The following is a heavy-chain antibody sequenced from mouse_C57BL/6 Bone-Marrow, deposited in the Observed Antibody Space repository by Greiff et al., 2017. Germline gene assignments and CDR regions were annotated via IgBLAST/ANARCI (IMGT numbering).Heavy chain of an antibody. CDR2: ISSGSSTI. J-gene: IGHJ3*01. V-gene: IGHV5-17*01. CDR1: GFTFSDYG. CDR3: ARRCLAY. Sequence: EVQGVESGGGLVKPGGSLKLSCAASGFTFSDYGMHWVRQAPEKGLEWVAYISSGSSTIYYADTVKGRFTISRDNAKNTLFLQMTSLRSEDTAMYYCARRCLAYWGQGTLVTVSA.